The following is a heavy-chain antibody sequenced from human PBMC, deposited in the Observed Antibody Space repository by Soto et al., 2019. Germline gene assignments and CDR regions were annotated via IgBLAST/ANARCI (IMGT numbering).Heavy chain of an antibody. CDR3: ARADSGGDYHY. CDR1: GFSFSNYA. J-gene: IGHJ4*02. D-gene: IGHD2-21*02. CDR2: ITSNGGST. Sequence: EVQLVESGGGLVQPGGSLRLSCAASGFSFSNYAMHWVRQAPGKGLEYVSAITSNGGSTYYANSVKGRFTISRDNYKNTLSLQMGSLRAEDMAVYYCARADSGGDYHYWGQGTLVTVSS. V-gene: IGHV3-64*01.